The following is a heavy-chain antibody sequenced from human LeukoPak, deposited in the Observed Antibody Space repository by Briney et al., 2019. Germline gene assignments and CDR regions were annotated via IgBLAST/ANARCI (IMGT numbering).Heavy chain of an antibody. CDR3: ARDPYCSGGSCTRWFDP. D-gene: IGHD2-15*01. V-gene: IGHV3-30*04. J-gene: IGHJ5*02. CDR2: ISYDGSNK. CDR1: GFTFSSYA. Sequence: GGSLRLSCAASGFTFSSYAMRWVRQAPGKGLEWVAVISYDGSNKYHADSVKGRFTISRANSKNTLYLQMNSLRAEDTAVYYCARDPYCSGGSCTRWFDPWGQGTLVTVSS.